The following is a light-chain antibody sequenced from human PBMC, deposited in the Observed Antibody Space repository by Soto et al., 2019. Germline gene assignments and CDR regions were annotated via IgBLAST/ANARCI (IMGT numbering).Light chain of an antibody. V-gene: IGKV1-5*03. CDR2: KAS. CDR3: QQYHSYPIT. Sequence: DLQMTQSPSTLSASVGDSVTITCRASQSISSWLAWYQQKPGKAPKLLIYKASSLESGVPSRFSGSGSGTEFTLTISSLQPDDFATYYCQQYHSYPITFGQGTRLEIK. J-gene: IGKJ5*01. CDR1: QSISSW.